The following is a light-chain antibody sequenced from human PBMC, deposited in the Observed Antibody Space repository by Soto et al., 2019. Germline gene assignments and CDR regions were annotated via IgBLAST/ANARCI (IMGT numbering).Light chain of an antibody. CDR1: ESISTY. J-gene: IGKJ1*01. CDR2: GSL. CDR3: QQSYSPPKT. Sequence: IQMTQSPSSLSASVGGRITIICRASESISTYLNWYQQKSGEAPKLLIFGSLNLQSGVPSRFSGGGSGTDFTLTIRSLQPEDVATYYCQQSYSPPKTFGQGTKVDI. V-gene: IGKV1-39*01.